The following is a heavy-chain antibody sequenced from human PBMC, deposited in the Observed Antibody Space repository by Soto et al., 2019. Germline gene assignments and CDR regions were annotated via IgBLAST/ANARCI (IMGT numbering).Heavy chain of an antibody. V-gene: IGHV1-18*01. D-gene: IGHD3-10*01. CDR3: ARPNYYGSGSYYKQYYGMDV. J-gene: IGHJ6*02. CDR2: ISAHNGNT. CDR1: GYTFTRYG. Sequence: QVQLVQSGAEVKKPGASVKVSCKASGYTFTRYGISWVRQAPGQGLEWMGWISAHNGNTHYAQKLQGRVTMTTDTSTSTAYMELRSLRSDDTAVYYCARPNYYGSGSYYKQYYGMDVWGQGTTVTVSS.